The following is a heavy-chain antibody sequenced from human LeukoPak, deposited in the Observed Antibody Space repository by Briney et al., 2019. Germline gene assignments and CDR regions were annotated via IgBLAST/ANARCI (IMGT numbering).Heavy chain of an antibody. CDR3: ARGDYYGSPKVVAA. Sequence: ASVKVSCKASGYTFTSYDINWVRQATGQGLEWMGRINPNSGDTNYAQKFQDRVTMTRDTSISTAYIELNFLRSDDTAVFYCARGDYYGSPKVVAAWGQGTLVTVSS. V-gene: IGHV1-2*06. J-gene: IGHJ5*02. D-gene: IGHD3-10*01. CDR1: GYTFTSYD. CDR2: INPNSGDT.